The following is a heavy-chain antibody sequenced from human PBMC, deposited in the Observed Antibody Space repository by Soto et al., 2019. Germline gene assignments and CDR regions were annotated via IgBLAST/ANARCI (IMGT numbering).Heavy chain of an antibody. CDR2: ITGSSGDT. CDR1: GFTFSSYV. Sequence: PWGSLRLSCAASGFTFSSYVMSWVRQAPGKGLEWVSAITGSSGDTYYADSVKGRFTISRDHSTNTLYLQMSSLGAEDTGFYYCAKGSESSHPYYFDYWGQGALVTVSS. CDR3: AKGSESSHPYYFDY. J-gene: IGHJ4*02. V-gene: IGHV3-23*01.